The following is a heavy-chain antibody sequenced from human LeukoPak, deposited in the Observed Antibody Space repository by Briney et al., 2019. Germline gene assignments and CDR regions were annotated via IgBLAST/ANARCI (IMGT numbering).Heavy chain of an antibody. CDR2: ISVYNGNA. V-gene: IGHV1-18*01. Sequence: ASVKVSCKASGYTFTNYGISWVRQAPGQGLEWMGWISVYNGNANYVQKFQGRVTMTTDTSTSTAYMALRSLRSDDTAVYYCARGGVSNSWYRTPDYWGQGTLVTVSS. CDR1: GYTFTNYG. CDR3: ARGGVSNSWYRTPDY. D-gene: IGHD6-13*01. J-gene: IGHJ4*02.